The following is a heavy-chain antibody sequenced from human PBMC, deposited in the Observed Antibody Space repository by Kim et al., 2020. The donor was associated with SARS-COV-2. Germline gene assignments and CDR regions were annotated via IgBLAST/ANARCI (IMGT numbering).Heavy chain of an antibody. Sequence: SETLSLTCTISGDSIGSGRHYWGWIRQPPGKGLEWLGSLFYSGSTNSSPSLKSRGTISLGSSKKQFSLRLTSVTAADTATYYCARRGTGYPTRFVDYWG. D-gene: IGHD3-9*01. CDR3: ARRGTGYPTRFVDY. CDR2: LFYSGST. J-gene: IGHJ4*01. V-gene: IGHV4-39*01. CDR1: GDSIGSGRHY.